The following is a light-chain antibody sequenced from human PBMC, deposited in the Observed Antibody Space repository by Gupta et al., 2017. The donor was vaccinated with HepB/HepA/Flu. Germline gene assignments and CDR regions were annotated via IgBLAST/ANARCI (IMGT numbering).Light chain of an antibody. Sequence: IQMPQPPSPLSASVGDRVTITCRASQSITSLLDWYQQKPGKAPKLLIYKASSLESGVPSRFSGSGSGTEFTLTISSLQPDDFATYYCQQYNSYSKTFGQGTKLEIK. CDR3: QQYNSYSKT. V-gene: IGKV1-5*03. J-gene: IGKJ1*01. CDR1: QSITSL. CDR2: KAS.